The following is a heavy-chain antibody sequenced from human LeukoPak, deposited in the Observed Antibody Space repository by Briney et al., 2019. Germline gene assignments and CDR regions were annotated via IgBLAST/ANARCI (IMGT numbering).Heavy chain of an antibody. D-gene: IGHD3-10*01. CDR2: ISNDGIKK. CDR1: GFSFSTYG. V-gene: IGHV3-30*03. Sequence: PGGSLRLSRVGSGFSFSTYGIHWVRRAPPKGLEWVAVISNDGIKKYYVDSVKGRFTISRDNSKHTLYLQMDSLRTEDTAVYYCAVIYGSGNDFVDSWGQETLVTVSS. J-gene: IGHJ4*02. CDR3: AVIYGSGNDFVDS.